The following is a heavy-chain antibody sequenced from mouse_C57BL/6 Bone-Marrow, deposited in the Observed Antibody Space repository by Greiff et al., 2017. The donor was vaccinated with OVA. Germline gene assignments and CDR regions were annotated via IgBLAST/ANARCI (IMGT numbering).Heavy chain of an antibody. CDR3: ATNDYDWVAY. CDR1: GFPFSDYG. D-gene: IGHD2-4*01. Sequence: EVHLVESGGGLVKPGGSLKLSCAASGFPFSDYGMHWVRQAPEKGLEWVAYISSGSSTIYYADTVKGRFTISRDNAKNTLFLQMTSVRCEDTAMYYCATNDYDWVAYGGQGTLVTVSA. CDR2: ISSGSSTI. J-gene: IGHJ3*01. V-gene: IGHV5-17*01.